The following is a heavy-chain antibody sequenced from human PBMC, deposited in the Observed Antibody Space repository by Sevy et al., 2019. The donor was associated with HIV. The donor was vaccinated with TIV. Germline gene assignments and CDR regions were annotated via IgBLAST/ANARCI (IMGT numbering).Heavy chain of an antibody. Sequence: GGSLRLSCTASGFTFSNAWMTWVRQAPGKGLEWVGRIESKTDGGTTDYPAPVKGRFTISRDDSKNTLYLQMNSLKTEDTAVYFCTTEYPSGPLDHWGQGTLVTVSS. J-gene: IGHJ4*02. CDR2: IESKTDGGTT. CDR3: TTEYPSGPLDH. V-gene: IGHV3-15*04. CDR1: GFTFSNAW.